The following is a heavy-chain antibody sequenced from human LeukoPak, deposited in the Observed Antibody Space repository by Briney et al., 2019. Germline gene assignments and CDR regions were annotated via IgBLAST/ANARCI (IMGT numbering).Heavy chain of an antibody. CDR1: GGSISSYY. CDR3: ARMYSSSPYYFDY. CDR2: IYYSGST. V-gene: IGHV4-59*01. D-gene: IGHD6-6*01. J-gene: IGHJ4*02. Sequence: SETLSLTCTVSGGSISSYYWSWIRQPPGKGLEYIGYIYYSGSTNYNPSLQSRDTISVDTSKNQFSLKLSSVTTADTAVYYCARMYSSSPYYFDYWGQGTLVTVSS.